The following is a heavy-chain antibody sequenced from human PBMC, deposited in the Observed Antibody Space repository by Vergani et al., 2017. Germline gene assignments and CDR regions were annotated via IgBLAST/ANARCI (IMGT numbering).Heavy chain of an antibody. CDR1: GYSISSGYY. Sequence: QVQLQESGPGLVKPSETLSLTCTVSGYSISSGYYWGWIRQPPGKGLEWIGSIYHSGSTYYNPSLKSRVTISVDTSKNQFSLKLSSVTAADTAVYYCARGGVTGDRSGYYYYYYMDVWGKGP. V-gene: IGHV4-38-2*02. J-gene: IGHJ6*03. CDR2: IYHSGST. CDR3: ARGGVTGDRSGYYYYYYMDV. D-gene: IGHD7-27*01.